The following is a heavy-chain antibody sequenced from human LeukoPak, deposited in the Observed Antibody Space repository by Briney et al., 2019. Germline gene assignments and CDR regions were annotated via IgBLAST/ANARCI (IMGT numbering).Heavy chain of an antibody. Sequence: GGSLRLSCAASGFTFSSYAMSWVRQAPGKGLEWVSGISGSGGTTTYADSVKGRFTFSRDNSKNTVFLEMNGLRAEDTAVYYCAKDREWELLVGIDFWGQGTLVTVSS. CDR1: GFTFSSYA. J-gene: IGHJ4*02. CDR3: AKDREWELLVGIDF. V-gene: IGHV3-23*01. D-gene: IGHD1-26*01. CDR2: ISGSGGTT.